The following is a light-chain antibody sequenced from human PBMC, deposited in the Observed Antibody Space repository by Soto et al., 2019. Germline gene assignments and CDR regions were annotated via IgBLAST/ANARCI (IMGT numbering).Light chain of an antibody. J-gene: IGKJ2*01. V-gene: IGKV3-20*01. Sequence: EIVLTQSPGTLSLSPGERATLSCRASESVTSNQLAWYQQKPGQAPRLLIYGAFIRASGIPDRFSGSGSGKAFTLTISALEPEDFAVYYCQRYGTSRGTFGQGTKLEIK. CDR3: QRYGTSRGT. CDR1: ESVTSNQ. CDR2: GAF.